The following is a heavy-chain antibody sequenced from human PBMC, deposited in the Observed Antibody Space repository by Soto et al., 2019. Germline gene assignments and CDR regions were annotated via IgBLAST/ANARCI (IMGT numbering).Heavy chain of an antibody. CDR2: ISDSGGST. V-gene: IGHV3-23*01. J-gene: IGHJ4*02. CDR1: GFTFSSHA. CDR3: AKDAIAVAGAIDY. Sequence: GGSLRLSSAASGFTFSSHAMSWVRQAPGKGLEWVSAISDSGGSTYYADSVKGRFTISRDNSKNTLYLQMNSLRAEDTAVYYCAKDAIAVAGAIDYWGQGTLVTVSS. D-gene: IGHD6-19*01.